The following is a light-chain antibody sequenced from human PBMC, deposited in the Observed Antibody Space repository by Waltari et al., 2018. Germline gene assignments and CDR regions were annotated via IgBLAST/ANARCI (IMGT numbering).Light chain of an antibody. CDR3: CSYATRNTPVA. Sequence: QSALTQPASVSGSPGQSITVSCTGSRRDVGNYYFVPWYQQDPGKAPKVIIYEVNKRPSGVSDRFAGSKSGNTASLTISGLQPEDEADYHCCSYATRNTPVAFGGGTKVTLL. CDR2: EVN. V-gene: IGLV2-23*02. CDR1: RRDVGNYYF. J-gene: IGLJ2*01.